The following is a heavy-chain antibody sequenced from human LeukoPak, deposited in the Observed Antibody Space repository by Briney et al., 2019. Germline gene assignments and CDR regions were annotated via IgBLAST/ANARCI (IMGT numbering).Heavy chain of an antibody. CDR1: GFTFSDYD. V-gene: IGHV3-13*01. CDR2: IGTAGDT. Sequence: PGGSLRLSCAASGFTFSDYDMHWVRQTTGKGLEWVSAIGTAGDTYYLGSVKGRFTISRENAKNSLYLQMNSLRDGDTAVYYCTKARSWHYSVDVWGQGTTVTVSS. D-gene: IGHD3-10*01. CDR3: TKARSWHYSVDV. J-gene: IGHJ6*02.